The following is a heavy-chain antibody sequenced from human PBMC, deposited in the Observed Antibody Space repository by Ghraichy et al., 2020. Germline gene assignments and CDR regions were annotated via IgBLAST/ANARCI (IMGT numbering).Heavy chain of an antibody. CDR1: GFTFSSYS. CDR2: ISSSSSYI. CDR3: ATLYDILTGYYDDY. J-gene: IGHJ4*02. V-gene: IGHV3-21*01. Sequence: GESLNISCAASGFTFSSYSMNWVRQAPGKGLEWVSSISSSSSYIYYADSVKGRFTISRDNAKNSLYLQMNSLRAEDTAVYYCATLYDILTGYYDDYWGQGTLVTVSS. D-gene: IGHD3-9*01.